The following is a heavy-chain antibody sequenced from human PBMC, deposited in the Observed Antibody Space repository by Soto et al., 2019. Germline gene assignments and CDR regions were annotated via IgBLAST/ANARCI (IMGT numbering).Heavy chain of an antibody. CDR1: GFTFSRYV. V-gene: IGHV3-23*01. CDR3: AKVGYSYGAFDI. Sequence: GSLRLSCAASGFTFSRYVMSWVRQAPGKGLEWVSTIRGSGDSTYYADSVKGRFTISRDNSKNTLYLQMNSLRAEDTALYYCAKVGYSYGAFDIWGQGAVVTVSS. J-gene: IGHJ3*02. CDR2: IRGSGDST. D-gene: IGHD5-18*01.